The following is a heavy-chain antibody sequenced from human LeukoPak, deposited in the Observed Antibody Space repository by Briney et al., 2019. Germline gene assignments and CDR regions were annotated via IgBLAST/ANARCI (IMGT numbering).Heavy chain of an antibody. CDR2: IYHSGST. V-gene: IGHV4-38-2*02. CDR3: ARHTHWKWFGELAY. Sequence: PSETLSLTCTVSGYSISSGYYWGWIRQPPGKGLEWIGSIYHSGSTYYNPSLKSRVTISVDTSKNQFSLKLSSVTAADTAVYYCARHTHWKWFGELAYWGQGTLVTVSS. J-gene: IGHJ4*02. CDR1: GYSISSGYY. D-gene: IGHD3-10*01.